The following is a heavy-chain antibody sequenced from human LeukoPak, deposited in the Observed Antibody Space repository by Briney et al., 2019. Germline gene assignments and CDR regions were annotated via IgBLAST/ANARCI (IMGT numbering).Heavy chain of an antibody. V-gene: IGHV4-38-2*02. J-gene: IGHJ2*01. D-gene: IGHD3-10*01. CDR1: GYSISSGYY. CDR3: ARVSYYYGSGSLWYFEL. Sequence: PSETLSLTFTVSGYSISSGYYWGWIRQPPGKGLEWIGSIYHSGSTYYNPSLKSRVTISVDTSKNQFSLKLSSVTAADTAVYYCARVSYYYGSGSLWYFELWGRGTLVTVSS. CDR2: IYHSGST.